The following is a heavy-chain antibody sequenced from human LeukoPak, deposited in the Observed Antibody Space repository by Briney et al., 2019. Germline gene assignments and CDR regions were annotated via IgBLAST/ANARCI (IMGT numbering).Heavy chain of an antibody. J-gene: IGHJ4*02. CDR2: ISGSGGST. V-gene: IGHV3-23*01. CDR3: APSPSTVTTLESDY. CDR1: GFTFSSYA. D-gene: IGHD4-17*01. Sequence: GGSLRLSCAASGFTFSSYAMSWVRQAPGKGLEWVSAISGSGGSTHYADSVKGRFTISRDNSKNTLYLQMNSLRAEDTAVYYCAPSPSTVTTLESDYWGQGTLVTVSS.